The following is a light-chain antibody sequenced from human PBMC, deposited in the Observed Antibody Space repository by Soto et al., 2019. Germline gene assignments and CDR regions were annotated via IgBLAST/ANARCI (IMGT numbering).Light chain of an antibody. V-gene: IGKV3-15*01. CDR2: GAS. Sequence: EIVMTQSPATLSVSPGERATLSCRARQSVSSNLAWYQQKPGQAPRLLIYGASTRATGIPARFSGSGSGTEFTLTISSLQSEDSAVYYCQQYNNWPTWTFGQGTKVDIK. J-gene: IGKJ1*01. CDR1: QSVSSN. CDR3: QQYNNWPTWT.